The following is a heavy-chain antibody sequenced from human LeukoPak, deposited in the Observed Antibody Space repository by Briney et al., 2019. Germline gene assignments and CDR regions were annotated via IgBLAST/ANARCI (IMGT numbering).Heavy chain of an antibody. CDR1: GYTFTSYG. Sequence: ASVKVSCKASGYTFTSYGISWVRQAPGQGLEWMGWISAYNGNINYAQKLQGRVTMTTDTSTRTAYMELRSLRSDDTAVYYCARDQGNGDYPDWFDPCGHGTLVTVSS. D-gene: IGHD4-17*01. V-gene: IGHV1-18*01. CDR3: ARDQGNGDYPDWFDP. CDR2: ISAYNGNI. J-gene: IGHJ5*02.